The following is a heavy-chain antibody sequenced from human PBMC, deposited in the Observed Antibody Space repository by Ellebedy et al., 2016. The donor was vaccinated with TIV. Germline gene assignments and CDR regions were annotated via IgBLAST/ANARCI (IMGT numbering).Heavy chain of an antibody. J-gene: IGHJ3*02. Sequence: LRLXXTVSGDSLSSGGYYWSWIRQHPGKGLEWIGYIFHSGSTYSNPSLHSRVTMSVDTSKNQISLRLTSVTAADTAVYYCARASSVAAPHRAFDIWGQGTMVTVSS. CDR2: IFHSGST. D-gene: IGHD6-19*01. CDR3: ARASSVAAPHRAFDI. V-gene: IGHV4-31*03. CDR1: GDSLSSGGYY.